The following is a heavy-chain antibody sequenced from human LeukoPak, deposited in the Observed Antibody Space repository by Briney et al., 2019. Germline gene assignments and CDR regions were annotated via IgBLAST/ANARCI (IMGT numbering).Heavy chain of an antibody. J-gene: IGHJ3*02. CDR1: GFTFGLFS. Sequence: GGSLRLSCAASGFTFGLFSLHWVRQPPGKGLEWVAVIRHDGSDKYYADFVKGRFAISRDNSKNTLYLQMNSLRAEDTAVYYCARARSSYGYGDAFDIWGQGTMVTVSS. V-gene: IGHV3-30*09. D-gene: IGHD5-18*01. CDR2: IRHDGSDK. CDR3: ARARSSYGYGDAFDI.